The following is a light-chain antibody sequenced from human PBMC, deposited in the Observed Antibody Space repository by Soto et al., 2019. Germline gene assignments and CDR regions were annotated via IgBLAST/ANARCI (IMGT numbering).Light chain of an antibody. CDR3: QQLTSYPLT. V-gene: IGKV1-9*01. CDR2: GAS. Sequence: DIELTQSPSFLYASVGGRVTITCRASQAISSHLAWYQQKPGKAPNLLIYGASTLQSGVPSRFSGSGSGTQFTLKIRSLEPEDFAPYYCQQLTSYPLTFCPGTTVDIK. CDR1: QAISSH. J-gene: IGKJ3*01.